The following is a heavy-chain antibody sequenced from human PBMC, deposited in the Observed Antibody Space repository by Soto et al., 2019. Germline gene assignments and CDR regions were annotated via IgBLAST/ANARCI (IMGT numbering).Heavy chain of an antibody. V-gene: IGHV4-4*07. J-gene: IGHJ5*02. CDR1: GGTIRNYY. Sequence: SFQTHSVTYTVCGGTIRNYYWSRILQHAGKGLEWIGRIYTSGNTNYNPPLKSRVTMSVEMSKHQFSLKLSSVAAADTAVYYCARDGNGYNGRAFDPWGQGTLVTVSS. CDR3: ARDGNGYNGRAFDP. D-gene: IGHD1-1*01. CDR2: IYTSGNT.